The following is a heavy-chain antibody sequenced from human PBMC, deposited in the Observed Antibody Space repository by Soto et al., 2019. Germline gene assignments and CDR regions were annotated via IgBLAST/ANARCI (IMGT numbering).Heavy chain of an antibody. J-gene: IGHJ4*02. Sequence: QVQLVESGGGVVQPGRSLRLSCAASGFTFSSYAMHWVRQAPGKGLEWVAVISYDGSNKYDADSVKGRFTISRDNSKNPLYLQMNSLRAEDTAVYYCARDGLLGYFDYWGQGTLVTVSS. CDR3: ARDGLLGYFDY. V-gene: IGHV3-30-3*01. CDR2: ISYDGSNK. CDR1: GFTFSSYA. D-gene: IGHD1-26*01.